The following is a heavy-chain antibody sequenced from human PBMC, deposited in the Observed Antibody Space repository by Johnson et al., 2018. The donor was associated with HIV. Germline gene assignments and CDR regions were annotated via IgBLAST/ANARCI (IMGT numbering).Heavy chain of an antibody. J-gene: IGHJ3*02. CDR2: IRYDGSNK. V-gene: IGHV3-30*02. CDR1: GFTFSSYG. CDR3: ARSGYCTTSSCTDDAFDI. Sequence: QVQLVESGGGVVQPGGSLRLSCAASGFTFSSYGMHWVRQAPGKGLEWVAFIRYDGSNKYYADSVKGRFTISRDNSKNTLYLQMNSLRAEDTAVYYCARSGYCTTSSCTDDAFDIWGQGTMVTVSS. D-gene: IGHD2-2*01.